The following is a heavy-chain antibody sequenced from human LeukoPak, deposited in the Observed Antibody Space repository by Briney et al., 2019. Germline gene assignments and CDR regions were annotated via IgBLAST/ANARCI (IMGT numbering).Heavy chain of an antibody. J-gene: IGHJ4*02. CDR1: GYTFSGYQ. V-gene: IGHV1-2*06. CDR2: MNPSSGVT. Sequence: ASVRVSCKASGYTFSGYQVHWLRQAPGQGLEWMGRMNPSSGVTNYAQKFQGRVTMTRDTSINTAYLDLSALRSDDTAVYYCASRAASVTLGYWGQGTLVTVSS. CDR3: ASRAASVTLGY. D-gene: IGHD2-15*01.